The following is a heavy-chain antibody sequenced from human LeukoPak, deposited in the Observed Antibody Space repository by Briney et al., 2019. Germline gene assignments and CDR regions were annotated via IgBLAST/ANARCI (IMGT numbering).Heavy chain of an antibody. CDR3: ATQGYCSGNTCEAFDY. D-gene: IGHD2-15*01. CDR2: IKSKIDGGTL. CDR1: GFTINYAW. J-gene: IGHJ4*02. V-gene: IGHV3-15*01. Sequence: GGSLILSCAGSGFTINYAWMNWVRHAPGKGLEWVGRIKSKIDGGTLDYTAPVKGRFTISRDDSKNMVYLQMNSLKTEDTAVYYCATQGYCSGNTCEAFDYWGQGTLVTVSS.